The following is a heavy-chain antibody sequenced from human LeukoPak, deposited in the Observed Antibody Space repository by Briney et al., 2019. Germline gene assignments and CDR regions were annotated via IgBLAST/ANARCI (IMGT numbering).Heavy chain of an antibody. CDR3: ARDTKEQWLETRRYYYHYYMDV. Sequence: GGSLRLSCAASGFTFSSYWMSWVRQAPGKGLEWVANIKQDGSEKYYVDSVKGRFTISRDNAKNSLYLQMNSLRAEDTAVYYCARDTKEQWLETRRYYYHYYMDVWGKGTTVTVSS. CDR2: IKQDGSEK. D-gene: IGHD6-19*01. V-gene: IGHV3-7*01. CDR1: GFTFSSYW. J-gene: IGHJ6*03.